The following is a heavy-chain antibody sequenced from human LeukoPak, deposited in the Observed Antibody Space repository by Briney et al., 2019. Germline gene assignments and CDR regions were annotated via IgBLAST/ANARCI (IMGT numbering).Heavy chain of an antibody. CDR2: IDPSSTYI. D-gene: IGHD2-2*01. Sequence: GGSLRLSCAASGFTFRSYSMNWVRQAPGKGLEWVSAIDPSSTYIYYADSVKGRFTISRGNAENSLYLQMNSLRVEDTAVYYCARAPTVLVGYCSSSSCQADYWGQGTLVTVSS. CDR3: ARAPTVLVGYCSSSSCQADY. CDR1: GFTFRSYS. J-gene: IGHJ4*02. V-gene: IGHV3-21*01.